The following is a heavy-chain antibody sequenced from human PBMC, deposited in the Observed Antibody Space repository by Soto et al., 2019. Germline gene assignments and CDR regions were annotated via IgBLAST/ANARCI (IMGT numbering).Heavy chain of an antibody. Sequence: ASVKVSCMVSGYTLTELSMHWVRQAPGKGLEWMGGFDPEDGETIYAQKFQGRVTMTEDTSTDTAYMELSSLRSEDTAVYYCATPFYDSSGYYYSSAFDIWGQGTMVTVSS. V-gene: IGHV1-24*01. CDR3: ATPFYDSSGYYYSSAFDI. CDR1: GYTLTELS. J-gene: IGHJ3*02. D-gene: IGHD3-22*01. CDR2: FDPEDGET.